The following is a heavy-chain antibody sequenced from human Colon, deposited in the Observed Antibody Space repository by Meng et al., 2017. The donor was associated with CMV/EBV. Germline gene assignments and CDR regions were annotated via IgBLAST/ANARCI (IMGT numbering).Heavy chain of an antibody. Sequence: ASVKVSCKASGYTFTTYGITWVRQAPGQGLEWVGWINPYSGVTNSAQKFQGRVTMTRDTSISTVYMELTRLTSDDTARYYCAKAVAASDYYYRGLDVWGQGTTVTVSS. D-gene: IGHD6-19*01. CDR1: GYTFTTYG. CDR2: INPYSGVT. J-gene: IGHJ6*02. V-gene: IGHV1-2*02. CDR3: AKAVAASDYYYRGLDV.